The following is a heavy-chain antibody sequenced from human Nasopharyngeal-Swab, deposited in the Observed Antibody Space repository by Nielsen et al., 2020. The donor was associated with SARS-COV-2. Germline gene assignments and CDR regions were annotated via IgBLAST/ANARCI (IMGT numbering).Heavy chain of an antibody. Sequence: GASLKISCVASRFTSSRWPMHWVRQAPGKGLEWVTVISSDGSDKQYVDSVKGRFTISRDNSKNTLYLQVKSLRADDTGVYYCASLRADTPDFAYLGQGTLVTVSS. J-gene: IGHJ4*02. CDR1: RFTSSRWP. CDR3: ASLRADTPDFAY. D-gene: IGHD2-15*01. V-gene: IGHV3-30*03. CDR2: ISSDGSDK.